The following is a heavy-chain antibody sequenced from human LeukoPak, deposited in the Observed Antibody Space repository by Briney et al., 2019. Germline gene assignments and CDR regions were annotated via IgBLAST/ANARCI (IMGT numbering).Heavy chain of an antibody. CDR2: ISYDGSNK. J-gene: IGHJ4*02. Sequence: PGGSLRLSCAASGFTFSSYGMHWVRQAPGKGLEWVAVISYDGSNKYYADSVKGRFTISGDNSKNTLYLQMNSLRAEDTAVYYCAKGWYLVDYWGQGTLVTVSS. CDR3: AKGWYLVDY. V-gene: IGHV3-30*18. D-gene: IGHD6-13*01. CDR1: GFTFSSYG.